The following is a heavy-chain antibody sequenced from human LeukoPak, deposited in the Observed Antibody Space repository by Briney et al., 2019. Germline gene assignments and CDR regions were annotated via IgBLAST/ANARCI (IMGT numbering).Heavy chain of an antibody. CDR3: ARTSQPFDY. D-gene: IGHD2-2*01. CDR1: GGSISSSSYY. V-gene: IGHV4-39*01. Sequence: PSETLSLTCTVSGGSISSSSYYWGWIRQPRGKGREWIVSIYYSGSTYYNPSLKSRVTISVDTSKNQFSLKLSSVTAADTAVYYCARTSQPFDYWGQGTLVTVSS. J-gene: IGHJ4*02. CDR2: IYYSGST.